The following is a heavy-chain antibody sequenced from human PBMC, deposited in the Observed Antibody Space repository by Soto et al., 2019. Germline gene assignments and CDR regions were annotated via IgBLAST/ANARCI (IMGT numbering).Heavy chain of an antibody. CDR3: ERGTSGRPRSNLDY. CDR2: IYYNGNT. J-gene: IGHJ4*02. CDR1: GGSISSYY. V-gene: IGHV4-59*01. D-gene: IGHD1-26*01. Sequence: SETLSLTCTVSGGSISSYYWTWIRQPPGKGLEWIGYIYYNGNTNYNPSLKSRVTISIDTSKNQFFLKLRDVTAADTAIYHCERGTSGRPRSNLDYWGQGTLVTVSS.